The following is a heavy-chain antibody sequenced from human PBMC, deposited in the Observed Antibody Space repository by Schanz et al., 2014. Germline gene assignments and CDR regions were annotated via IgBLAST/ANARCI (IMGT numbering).Heavy chain of an antibody. V-gene: IGHV3-30*18. CDR3: AKDLHSNSGNYYSYYFDS. CDR1: GFNFANHA. D-gene: IGHD3-10*01. CDR2: ISSGGSKK. Sequence: QVQLAESGGGVVQPERSLRLSCAASGFNFANHAIHWVRQGQGNGLQWVAVISSGGSKKLYADSVKARFTISRDNSKNSVSLQMDSLRPEDTAVYFCAKDLHSNSGNYYSYYFDSWGPGALVTVSS. J-gene: IGHJ4*02.